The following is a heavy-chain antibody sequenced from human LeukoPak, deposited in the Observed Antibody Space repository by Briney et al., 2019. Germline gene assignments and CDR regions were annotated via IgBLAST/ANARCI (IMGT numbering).Heavy chain of an antibody. CDR3: ARAKYGYAKNWFDP. V-gene: IGHV1-69*13. D-gene: IGHD5-12*01. CDR2: IIPIFGTA. J-gene: IGHJ5*02. CDR1: GGTFSSYA. Sequence: SVKVSCKASGGTFSSYAISWVRQAPGQGLEWMGGIIPIFGTANYAQKCQGRVTITADESTSTAYMELSSLRSEDTAVYYCARAKYGYAKNWFDPWGQGTLVTVSS.